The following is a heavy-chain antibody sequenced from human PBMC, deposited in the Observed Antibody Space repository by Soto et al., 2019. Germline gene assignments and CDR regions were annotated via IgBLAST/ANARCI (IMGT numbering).Heavy chain of an antibody. D-gene: IGHD3-3*01. CDR3: AKRGGYDFWSGYHHFDY. J-gene: IGHJ4*02. V-gene: IGHV3-23*01. Sequence: EVQLLESGGGLVQPGGSLRLSCAASGFTFNNYAMGWVRQAPGKGLEWVSAISATGVSKYYADSVKGRFTISRVNAINTLYPQMNSLRAEDTAVYYCAKRGGYDFWSGYHHFDYWGQGTLVTVSS. CDR2: ISATGVSK. CDR1: GFTFNNYA.